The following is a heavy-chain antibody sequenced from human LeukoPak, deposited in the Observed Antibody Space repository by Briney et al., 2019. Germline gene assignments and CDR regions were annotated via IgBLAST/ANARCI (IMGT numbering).Heavy chain of an antibody. CDR2: IGWNNGSI. CDR1: GFTFDDYA. Sequence: SGRSLRLSCAASGFTFDDYAMHWVRQAPGKGLERVSGIGWNNGSIGYADSVKGRFTISRDNAKNSLYLQMNSLRAEDTAFYYCAKDYDDYYTFFDYWGQGTLVTVSS. CDR3: AKDYDDYYTFFDY. V-gene: IGHV3-9*01. J-gene: IGHJ4*02. D-gene: IGHD3-3*01.